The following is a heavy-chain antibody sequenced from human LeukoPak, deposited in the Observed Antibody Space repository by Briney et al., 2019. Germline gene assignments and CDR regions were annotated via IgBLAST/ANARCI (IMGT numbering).Heavy chain of an antibody. V-gene: IGHV3-13*01. CDR1: GFTFSSYD. J-gene: IGHJ3*02. D-gene: IGHD3-22*01. CDR3: ARASRDDSSGSNDAFDI. CDR2: IGTAGDT. Sequence: VGSLRLSSAASGFTFSSYDMHSVRQATGKGLEWVSAIGTAGDTYYPGSVKGRFTISRENAKNSLYLQMNSLRAGDTAVYYCARASRDDSSGSNDAFDIWGQGTMVTVSS.